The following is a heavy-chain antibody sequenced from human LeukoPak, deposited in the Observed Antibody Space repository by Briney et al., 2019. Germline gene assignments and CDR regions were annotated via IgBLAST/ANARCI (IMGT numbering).Heavy chain of an antibody. CDR3: ARWAAPDRYCSGGSCYLYYFDY. J-gene: IGHJ4*02. CDR1: GFTFSNYW. V-gene: IGHV3-74*01. CDR2: INSDGSST. D-gene: IGHD2-15*01. Sequence: GGSLRLSCAASGFTFSNYWMHWVRQAPGKGLVWASRINSDGSSTSYADSVKGRFTISRDNAKNTLYLQMNSLRAEDTAVYYCARWAAPDRYCSGGSCYLYYFDYWGQGTLVPVSS.